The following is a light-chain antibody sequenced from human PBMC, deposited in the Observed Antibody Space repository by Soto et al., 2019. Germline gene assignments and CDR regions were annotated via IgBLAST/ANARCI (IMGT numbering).Light chain of an antibody. V-gene: IGKV1-5*01. J-gene: IGKJ4*01. CDR2: DAS. Sequence: DIQMTQSPSTLSASVGDRVTITCRASKNINTWVAWYQQKPGKPPKLLIYDASNLETGVPSRFSGSGAGTDCSLTISGLQPEDFATYYCQQFNNYPLTFGGGTKVDIK. CDR3: QQFNNYPLT. CDR1: KNINTW.